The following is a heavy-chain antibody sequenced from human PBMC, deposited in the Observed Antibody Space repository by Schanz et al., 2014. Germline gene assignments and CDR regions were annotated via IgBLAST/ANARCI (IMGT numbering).Heavy chain of an antibody. D-gene: IGHD3-16*01. Sequence: VHLVESGGGLVQPGGSLRLSCAASGFTFSSYAMSWVRQAPGKGLEWIGYISYSGSTSFNPSLKSRLTMSVDTSKNQFSLRLSSVTAADTAVYYCARHGGIPYYPMDVWGQGTTVTVSS. V-gene: IGHV4-59*06. J-gene: IGHJ6*02. CDR3: ARHGGIPYYPMDV. CDR1: GFTFSSYA. CDR2: ISYSGST.